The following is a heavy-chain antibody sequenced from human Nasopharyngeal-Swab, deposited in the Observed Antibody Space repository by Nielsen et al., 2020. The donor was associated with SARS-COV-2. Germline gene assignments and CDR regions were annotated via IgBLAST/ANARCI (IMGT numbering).Heavy chain of an antibody. D-gene: IGHD2-2*01. J-gene: IGHJ5*02. CDR1: GDTFSRFY. V-gene: IGHV1-46*01. Sequence: ASVKVSCKASGDTFSRFYMYWVRQAPGQGLEWMGRIYPRAGSTTYAQKFQGRVTMTRDTSTSTVYMELSSLRSEDTAVYFCARERGYCSNNGCFGLDPWGQGTLVTVSS. CDR2: IYPRAGST. CDR3: ARERGYCSNNGCFGLDP.